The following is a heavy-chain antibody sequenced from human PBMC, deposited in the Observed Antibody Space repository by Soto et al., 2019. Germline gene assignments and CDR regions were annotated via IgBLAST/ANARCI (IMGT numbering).Heavy chain of an antibody. CDR1: GYTFTTYG. CDR2: INPNSGGT. J-gene: IGHJ5*02. Sequence: GASVKVSCKASGYTFTTYGVAWVRQAPGQGLEWMGWINPNSGGTNYAQKFQGRVTMTRDTSISTAYMELSRLRSDDTAVYYCARSGSYYPSWFDPWGQGTLVTVSS. D-gene: IGHD1-26*01. CDR3: ARSGSYYPSWFDP. V-gene: IGHV1-2*02.